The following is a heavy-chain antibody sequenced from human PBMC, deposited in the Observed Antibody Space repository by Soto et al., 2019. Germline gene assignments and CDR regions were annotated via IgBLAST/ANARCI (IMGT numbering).Heavy chain of an antibody. V-gene: IGHV1-69*01. D-gene: IGHD3-3*01. CDR2: IIPMSATR. CDR1: GGSFSSYA. J-gene: IGHJ4*02. CDR3: ARPIRYYDVWRDYPPFDY. Sequence: QVQLVQSGAEVKKPGSSVKVSCKAPGGSFSSYAINWVRQAPGQGLEWMGWIIPMSATRTYAQKFQDRVTITAYESSTTVYMELSSLQSEDTAVYYCARPIRYYDVWRDYPPFDYWGQGTLVTVSS.